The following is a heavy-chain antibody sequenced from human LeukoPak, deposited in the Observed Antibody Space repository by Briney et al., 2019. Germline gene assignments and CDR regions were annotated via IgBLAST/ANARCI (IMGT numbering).Heavy chain of an antibody. Sequence: GGSLRLSGAVSGFTFSTYDMSWVRQAPGKGLEWVSAISGSGGSTYYADSVKGRFTISRDNSKNTLYLQLKSLRAEDTAVYYCAKDSSSGTYFDYWGQGTLVTVSS. J-gene: IGHJ4*02. V-gene: IGHV3-23*01. CDR3: AKDSSSGTYFDY. CDR1: GFTFSTYD. D-gene: IGHD1-26*01. CDR2: ISGSGGST.